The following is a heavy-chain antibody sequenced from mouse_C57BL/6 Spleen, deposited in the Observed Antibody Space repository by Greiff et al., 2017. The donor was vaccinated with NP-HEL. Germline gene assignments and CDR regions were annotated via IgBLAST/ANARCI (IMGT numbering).Heavy chain of an antibody. D-gene: IGHD1-1*01. Sequence: QVQLQQSGAELMKPGASVKLSCKATGYTFTGYWIEWVKQRPGHGLEWIGEILPGSGSTNYNEKFKGKATFTADTSSNTAYMQLSSLTTEDSAIYYCARWPHYYGSRSPSHYAMDYWGQGTSVTVSS. J-gene: IGHJ4*01. V-gene: IGHV1-9*01. CDR1: GYTFTGYW. CDR3: ARWPHYYGSRSPSHYAMDY. CDR2: ILPGSGST.